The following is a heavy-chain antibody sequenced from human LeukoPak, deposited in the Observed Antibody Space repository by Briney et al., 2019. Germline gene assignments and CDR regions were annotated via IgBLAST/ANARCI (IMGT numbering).Heavy chain of an antibody. Sequence: GGSLRLSCAASRFTFSTYWMHWVRQAPGKGLVWVAQINGDGSYTNYADSMRGRFAISRDNAKNTLYLHIDSLRAEDTAVFYCVRGAYYFYGMDVWGQGTSVTASS. J-gene: IGHJ6*02. D-gene: IGHD3-16*01. CDR3: VRGAYYFYGMDV. CDR1: RFTFSTYW. V-gene: IGHV3-74*01. CDR2: INGDGSYT.